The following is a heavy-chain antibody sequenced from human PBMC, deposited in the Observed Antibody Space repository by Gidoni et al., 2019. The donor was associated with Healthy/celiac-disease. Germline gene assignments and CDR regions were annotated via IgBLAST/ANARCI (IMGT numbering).Heavy chain of an antibody. CDR1: GFPVRSNY. CDR2: IYSGCST. V-gene: IGHV3-66*01. Sequence: EVQLVESGGGLVQPGGSLRLSWPAAGFPVRSNYKSWVRQAPGKGLEGVSVIYSGCSTYYADSVKGRFTSSRDNSKNTLYLQMNSLRAEDTAVYYCARVVVADHYYYYMDVWGKGTTVTVSS. J-gene: IGHJ6*03. D-gene: IGHD2-2*01. CDR3: ARVVVADHYYYYMDV.